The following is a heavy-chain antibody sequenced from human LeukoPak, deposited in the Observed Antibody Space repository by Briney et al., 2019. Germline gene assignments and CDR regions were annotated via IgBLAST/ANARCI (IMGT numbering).Heavy chain of an antibody. V-gene: IGHV4-34*01. CDR1: GGSFSGYY. Sequence: SETLSLTCAVYGGSFSGYYWSWIRQPPGKGLEWIGEINHSGSTNYNPSLKSRVTISVDTSKNQFSLKLSSVTAADTAVYYCARGNPRQPRPFITLVRGVTNWFDPWGQGTLVTVSS. CDR3: ARGNPRQPRPFITLVRGVTNWFDP. J-gene: IGHJ5*02. CDR2: INHSGST. D-gene: IGHD3-10*01.